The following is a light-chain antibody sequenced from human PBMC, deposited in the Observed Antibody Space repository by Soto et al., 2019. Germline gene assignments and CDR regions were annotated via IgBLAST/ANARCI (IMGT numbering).Light chain of an antibody. CDR1: SNAVGGYDF. V-gene: IGLV2-8*01. CDR3: SSYSGDNPYV. J-gene: IGLJ1*01. Sequence: QSVLTQPPSASGSPGQSVTISCTGTSNAVGGYDFVSWYQQHPGRAPKLIIVEVNKWPSGVPDRFSASKSGNTASLTVSGLQAEDEADYYCSSYSGDNPYVFGTGTKVTVL. CDR2: EVN.